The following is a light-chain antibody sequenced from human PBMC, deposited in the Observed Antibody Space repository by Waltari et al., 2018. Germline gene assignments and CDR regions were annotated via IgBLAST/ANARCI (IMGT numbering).Light chain of an antibody. Sequence: QSALTQPRSVSGSPGQSVTISCPGTSSDVGGYNYVPWYQQHPGKAPKLMIHDVNKRPSGVPDRFSGSKSGNTASLTISGLQAEDEADYYCCSYAGSYIFGVFGGGTKLTVL. V-gene: IGLV2-11*01. CDR1: SSDVGGYNY. J-gene: IGLJ2*01. CDR2: DVN. CDR3: CSYAGSYIFGV.